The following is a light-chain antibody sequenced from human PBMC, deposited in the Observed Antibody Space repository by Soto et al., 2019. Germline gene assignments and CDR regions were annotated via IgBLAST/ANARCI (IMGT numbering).Light chain of an antibody. CDR2: KAS. CDR3: QQYGTSPIT. J-gene: IGKJ5*01. CDR1: QSISSW. V-gene: IGKV1-5*03. Sequence: DIQMTQSPSTLSASVGDRVTITCRASQSISSWLAWYQQKPGKAPKLLIYKASSLESGVPSRFSGSGSGTEFTLTISRLEPEDFALYYCQQYGTSPITFGQGTRLEIK.